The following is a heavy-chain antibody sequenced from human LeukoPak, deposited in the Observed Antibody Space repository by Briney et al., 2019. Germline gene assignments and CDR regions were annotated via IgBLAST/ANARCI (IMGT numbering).Heavy chain of an antibody. CDR2: ISGSASST. Sequence: GGSLRLSCAASGFTFSNYAMSWVRQAPGKGLEWVSAISGSASSTYYADSVKGRFTISRDNAKNSLYLQMNSLRAEDTAVYYCAREPEDLWFGENYFDYWGQGTLVTVSS. J-gene: IGHJ4*02. CDR1: GFTFSNYA. V-gene: IGHV3-23*01. CDR3: AREPEDLWFGENYFDY. D-gene: IGHD3-10*01.